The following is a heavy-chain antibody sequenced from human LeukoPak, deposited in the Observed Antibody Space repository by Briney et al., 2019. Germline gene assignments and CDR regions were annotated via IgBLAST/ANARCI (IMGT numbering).Heavy chain of an antibody. V-gene: IGHV4-4*07. CDR1: GGSISSYY. Sequence: TASETLSLTCTVSGGSISSYYWSWIRQPAGKGLEWIGRIYTSGSTNYNPSLKSRVTMSVDTSKKQFSHKLSDGTAAETAGDYCAXXSGYDGXXXDYWGXXXXVTV. J-gene: IGHJ4*01. CDR2: IYTSGST. CDR3: AXXSGYDGXXXDY. D-gene: IGHD5-12*01.